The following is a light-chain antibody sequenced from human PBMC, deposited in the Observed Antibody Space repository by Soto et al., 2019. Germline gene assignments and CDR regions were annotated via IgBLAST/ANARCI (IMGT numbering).Light chain of an antibody. J-gene: IGLJ3*02. CDR1: SSDVGGYNY. CDR2: EVS. CDR3: NSYTTSSTWV. Sequence: QSVLTQPASVSGSPGQSITISCTGNSSDVGGYNYVSWFQQHPGKAPKLMIYEVSSRPSGVSNRFSGSKSGNTASLTISGLQTEDEADYYCNSYTTSSTWVFGGGTKLTVL. V-gene: IGLV2-14*01.